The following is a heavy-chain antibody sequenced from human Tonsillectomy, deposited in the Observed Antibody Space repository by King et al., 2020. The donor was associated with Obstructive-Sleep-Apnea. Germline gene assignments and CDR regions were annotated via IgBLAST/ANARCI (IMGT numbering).Heavy chain of an antibody. CDR2: TDYRSKWYN. D-gene: IGHD3-22*01. CDR3: GSEGDSGGLAFDI. V-gene: IGHV6-1*01. Sequence: VQLQQSGPGLVKPSQTLSLTCAISGYSVSSNSAAWNWIRQSPSRGLEWLGRTDYRSKWYNDYAVSVKSRITINPDTSKNQFSLQLNSLTPEDTAVYYCGSEGDSGGLAFDIWGQGTMVTVSS. CDR1: GYSVSSNSAA. J-gene: IGHJ3*02.